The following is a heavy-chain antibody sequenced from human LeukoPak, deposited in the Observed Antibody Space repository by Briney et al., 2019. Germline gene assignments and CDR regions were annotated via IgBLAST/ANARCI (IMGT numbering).Heavy chain of an antibody. CDR1: GFTFSNYW. CDR2: INKDGSNT. J-gene: IGHJ4*02. CDR3: AKDHASWWQQLPTPSDY. D-gene: IGHD6-13*01. V-gene: IGHV3-74*01. Sequence: QPGGSLRLSCAASGFTFSNYWMLWVRQAPGQGLVWVSRINKDGSNTAYADSVKGRFTISRDNTKDTLYLQMNSLRAEDTAVYHCAKDHASWWQQLPTPSDYWGQGTLVTVSS.